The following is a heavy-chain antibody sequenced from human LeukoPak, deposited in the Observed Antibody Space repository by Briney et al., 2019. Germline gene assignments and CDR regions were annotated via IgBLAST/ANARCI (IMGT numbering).Heavy chain of an antibody. Sequence: GASVKVSCNASGYTFNRFYIHWVRQARGQGLEWMGIVNPSDGYTTYAQKFQGRVTMTRDMSTSTVYMELSSLTSDDTAMYFCARDISTFSGTFPGGDHWGQGTLVTVSS. CDR3: ARDISTFSGTFPGGDH. CDR2: VNPSDGYT. D-gene: IGHD1-26*01. CDR1: GYTFNRFY. J-gene: IGHJ4*02. V-gene: IGHV1-46*02.